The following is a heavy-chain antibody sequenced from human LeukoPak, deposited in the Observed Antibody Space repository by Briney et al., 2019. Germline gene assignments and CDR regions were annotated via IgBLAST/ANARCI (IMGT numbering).Heavy chain of an antibody. V-gene: IGHV1-69*06. CDR1: GYTLTELS. D-gene: IGHD5-18*01. CDR3: ARVRELWSAVVSYYFDY. J-gene: IGHJ4*02. Sequence: ASVKVSCKVSGYTLTELSMHWVRQAPGQGLEWMGGIIPIFGTANYAQKFQGRVTITADKSTSTAYMELSSLRSEDTAVYYCARVRELWSAVVSYYFDYWGQGTLVTVSS. CDR2: IIPIFGTA.